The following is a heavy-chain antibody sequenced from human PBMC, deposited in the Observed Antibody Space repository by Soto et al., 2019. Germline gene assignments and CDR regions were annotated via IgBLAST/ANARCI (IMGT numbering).Heavy chain of an antibody. J-gene: IGHJ4*02. CDR1: GGSISSSSYY. D-gene: IGHD3-9*01. CDR3: AQTDMLAGYGYFCY. CDR2: IYYSGST. V-gene: IGHV4-39*02. Sequence: SETLSLTCTVSGGSISSSSYYWGWIRQPPGKGLEWIGSIYYSGSTYYSPSFQGNVTISADKSISTGYLQLNRPEGFEMGPYLCAQTDMLAGYGYFCYLGQGTQVTVSS.